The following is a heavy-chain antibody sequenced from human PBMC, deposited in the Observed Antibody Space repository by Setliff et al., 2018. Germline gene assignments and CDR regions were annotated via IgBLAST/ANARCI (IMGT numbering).Heavy chain of an antibody. CDR1: GYTFTSYY. V-gene: IGHV1-46*01. CDR3: ARRSSSGNGFDY. D-gene: IGHD6-13*01. Sequence: ASVKVSCKASGYTFTSYYMHWVRQAPGQGLEWMGIINPSGGSTSYARKFQGRVTMTRDTSTSTVYMELSSLRPEDTAVYYCARRSSSGNGFDYWGQGTQVTVS. CDR2: INPSGGST. J-gene: IGHJ4*02.